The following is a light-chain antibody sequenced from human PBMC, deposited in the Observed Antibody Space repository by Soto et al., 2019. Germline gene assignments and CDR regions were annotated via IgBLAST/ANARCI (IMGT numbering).Light chain of an antibody. Sequence: QSALTQPASVSGSPGQSITISCTGTSSDVGGYNYVSWYQQHPVKAPKLIIYEVSNRPSGVSNRFSGSKSGNTASLTISGLQAEDEADYYCSSYTSSSTLLFGGGTKLTVL. CDR1: SSDVGGYNY. CDR2: EVS. V-gene: IGLV2-14*01. CDR3: SSYTSSSTLL. J-gene: IGLJ2*01.